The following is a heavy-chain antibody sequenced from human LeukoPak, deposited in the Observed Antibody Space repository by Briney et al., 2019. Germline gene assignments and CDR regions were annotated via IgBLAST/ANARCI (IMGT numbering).Heavy chain of an antibody. CDR2: TSSSGSTI. CDR1: GFTFSDYY. D-gene: IGHD3-3*01. CDR3: ASWAGNTQSDSWSGPFDY. V-gene: IGHV3-11*04. Sequence: GGSLRLSCAASGFTFSDYYMSWIRQAPGKGLEWVSYTSSSGSTIYYADSVKGRFTISRDNAKNSLYLQMSSLRVEDTAVYYCASWAGNTQSDSWSGPFDYWGQGTPVTVSS. J-gene: IGHJ4*02.